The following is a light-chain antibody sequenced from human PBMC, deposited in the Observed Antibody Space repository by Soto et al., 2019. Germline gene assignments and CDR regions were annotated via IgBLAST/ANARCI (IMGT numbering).Light chain of an antibody. CDR3: QQIDSYPVT. CDR1: QGISTF. CDR2: SAS. V-gene: IGKV1-9*01. J-gene: IGKJ4*01. Sequence: DIQLTQSPAFLSASVGDKVTITCRASQGISTFLAWYQQKPGKAPNLLIYSASTLQSGVPSRFSGSGSGTEFTLTISSLQPEDFATSFCQQIDSYPVTFGGGTKVEMK.